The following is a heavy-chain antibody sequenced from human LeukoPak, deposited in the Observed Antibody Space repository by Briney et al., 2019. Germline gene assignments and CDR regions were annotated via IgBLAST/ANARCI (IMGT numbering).Heavy chain of an antibody. CDR3: AKHLRTHVWFFDY. CDR2: ISGSGRQT. V-gene: IGHV3-23*01. J-gene: IGHJ4*02. D-gene: IGHD3-9*01. Sequence: GGSLRLSCAASGFTFSSYALSWVRQAPGKGLEWVSLISGSGRQTVYGDSGKGRFPLPRDNSKNALSLQINSLKAEDTAIYYCAKHLRTHVWFFDYWGQGTLVTVSS. CDR1: GFTFSSYA.